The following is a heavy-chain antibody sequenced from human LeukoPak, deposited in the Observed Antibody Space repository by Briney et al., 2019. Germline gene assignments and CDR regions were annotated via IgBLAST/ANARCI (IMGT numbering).Heavy chain of an antibody. J-gene: IGHJ4*02. CDR1: GGSISNYY. CDR2: IYTSGST. D-gene: IGHD3-22*01. Sequence: SETLSLTCTVSGGSISNYYWSWLRQSAGKGLEWIGRIYTSGSTNYNPSLKGRVSMSVDTSKNQFSLRLRSVTAADTAVYYCARESGYYYDTSGYTFDYWGQGILVTVSS. CDR3: ARESGYYYDTSGYTFDY. V-gene: IGHV4-4*07.